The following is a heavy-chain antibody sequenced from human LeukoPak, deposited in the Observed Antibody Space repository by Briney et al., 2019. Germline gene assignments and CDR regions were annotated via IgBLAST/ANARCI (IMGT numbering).Heavy chain of an antibody. CDR2: IRNKANSYAT. V-gene: IGHV3-72*01. CDR1: GFTFSDHA. CDR3: TRLVGAND. J-gene: IGHJ4*02. Sequence: PGGSLRLSCAASGFTFSDHAMDWVRQAPGKGLEWVGRIRNKANSYATEYAASVQGRFTVSGDDSMNSLYLQMNSVKTEDTAVYYCTRLVGANDWGQGTLVTVSS. D-gene: IGHD1-26*01.